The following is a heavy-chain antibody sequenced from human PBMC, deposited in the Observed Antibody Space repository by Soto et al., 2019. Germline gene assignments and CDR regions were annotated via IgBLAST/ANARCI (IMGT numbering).Heavy chain of an antibody. CDR2: IKQDGSEK. CDR1: GFTFDYYG. CDR3: ARAPRGNYGYPSYFDY. Sequence: GGSLRLSCAASGFTFDYYGMSWVRQGPGKGLEWVANIKQDGSEKYYVDSVKGRFTISRDNAKNSLYLQMNSLRAEDTAVYYCARAPRGNYGYPSYFDYWGQGTLVTVSS. V-gene: IGHV3-7*01. D-gene: IGHD1-7*01. J-gene: IGHJ4*02.